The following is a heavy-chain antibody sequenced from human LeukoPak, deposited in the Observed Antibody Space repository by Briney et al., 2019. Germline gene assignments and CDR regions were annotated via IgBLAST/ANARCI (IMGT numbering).Heavy chain of an antibody. D-gene: IGHD2-2*01. CDR1: GGSFSGYY. Sequence: SETLSLTCAVYGGSFSGYYWSWIRQPPGKGLEWIGEINHSGSTNYNPSLKSRVTISVDTSKNQFSLKLSSVTDADTAVYYCARARGTQADIVVVPAAPFDYWGQGTLVTVSS. CDR3: ARARGTQADIVVVPAAPFDY. CDR2: INHSGST. V-gene: IGHV4-34*01. J-gene: IGHJ4*02.